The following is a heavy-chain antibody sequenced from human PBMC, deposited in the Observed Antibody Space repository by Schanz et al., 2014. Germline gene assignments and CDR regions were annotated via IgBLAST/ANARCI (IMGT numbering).Heavy chain of an antibody. CDR3: TSAVRATFGYFAY. CDR2: IKSKTDGGTT. CDR1: GFTLSNAW. D-gene: IGHD2-15*01. J-gene: IGHJ4*02. V-gene: IGHV3-15*01. Sequence: EVHLVESGGGLVKPGGSLRLSCAASGFTLSNAWMSWVRQAPGKGVEWVGRIKSKTDGGTTDFAAPVEGRFSISRDDSKNTLYLQMNSLKTEDTAVYYCTSAVRATFGYFAYWGQGSLLVTVSS.